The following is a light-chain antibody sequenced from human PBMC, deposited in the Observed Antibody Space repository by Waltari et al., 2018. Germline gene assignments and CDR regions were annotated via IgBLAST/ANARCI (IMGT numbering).Light chain of an antibody. CDR1: SSDVGGFNY. Sequence: QSALTQPASVSGSPGPSITISCTGTSSDVGGFNYVSWYQQHPGEAPKLLLYDVTQRPSGVSNRFSGSKSANTASLTISGLQAGDEAHYYCSSYASISTLVFGGGTKLTVL. CDR3: SSYASISTLV. CDR2: DVT. V-gene: IGLV2-14*03. J-gene: IGLJ2*01.